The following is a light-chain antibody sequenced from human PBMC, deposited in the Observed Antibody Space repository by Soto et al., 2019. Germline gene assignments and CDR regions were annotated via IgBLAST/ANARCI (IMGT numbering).Light chain of an antibody. Sequence: EIVLTQSPGTLSSFPGDIVTLSCSASQSVGTSLAWYHQKPGEGPRLLISDASIRAAGIPDRFSGSGSGTDFTLIISRLEPEDFALYYCQQYVVGSTLSFGRGTRLEIK. CDR3: QQYVVGSTLS. V-gene: IGKV3-20*01. CDR2: DAS. J-gene: IGKJ5*01. CDR1: QSVGTS.